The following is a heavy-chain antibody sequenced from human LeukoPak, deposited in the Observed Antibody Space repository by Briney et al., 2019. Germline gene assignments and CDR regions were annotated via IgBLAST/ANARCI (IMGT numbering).Heavy chain of an antibody. CDR1: GFTFSTYA. Sequence: GGSLRLSCAASGFTFSTYAMSWVRQAPGQGLEWVSGISGSGGNTYYADTVKGRFTISRDNSYNTLYLQIISLRAEDTAVYYCAKGGKYSGSGSPDYWGRGTLVTVSS. CDR2: ISGSGGNT. CDR3: AKGGKYSGSGSPDY. D-gene: IGHD6-6*01. V-gene: IGHV3-23*01. J-gene: IGHJ4*02.